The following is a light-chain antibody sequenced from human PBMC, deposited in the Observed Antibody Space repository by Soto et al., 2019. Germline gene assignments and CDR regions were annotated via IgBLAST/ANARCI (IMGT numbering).Light chain of an antibody. V-gene: IGKV3-20*01. CDR3: HQYATSPYT. Sequence: EIVLTQSPATLSLSPGERATLSCRASQSVNTKYLAWYQQKPGQAPRLLIYGTSRKATGIPDRFSGSGSGTDFTLTISRLEPEDFAVYFCHQYATSPYTFGLGTKVDIK. CDR1: QSVNTKY. CDR2: GTS. J-gene: IGKJ2*01.